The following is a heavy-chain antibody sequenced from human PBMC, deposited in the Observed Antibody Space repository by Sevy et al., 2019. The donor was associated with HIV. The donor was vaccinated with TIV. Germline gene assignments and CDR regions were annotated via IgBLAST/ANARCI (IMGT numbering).Heavy chain of an antibody. CDR3: ARGSLYSSGWSESLDY. V-gene: IGHV3-33*01. Sequence: GGSLRLSCVASGFTFGTYGMDWVRQAPGKGLEWVAVIWYDGSNKYYGDSVKGRFTISRDNSKNTLYLQMYSLRAEDTAVYYCARGSLYSSGWSESLDYWGQGTLVTVSS. CDR1: GFTFGTYG. CDR2: IWYDGSNK. D-gene: IGHD6-19*01. J-gene: IGHJ4*02.